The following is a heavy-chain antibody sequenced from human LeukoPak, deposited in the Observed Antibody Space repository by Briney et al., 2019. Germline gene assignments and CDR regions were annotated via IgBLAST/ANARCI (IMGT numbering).Heavy chain of an antibody. CDR2: IIPIFGTG. J-gene: IGHJ4*02. CDR3: AKGHDDFRQFDF. V-gene: IGHV1-69*01. Sequence: SVKVSCTASVGIFANYAISWVRKAPGQGLEWMGGIIPIFGTGHSAQKFQGRLTITADESTRTSYMELSSLRSEDTAVYYCAKGHDDFRQFDFWGQGTLVIVSS. D-gene: IGHD3-3*01. CDR1: VGIFANYA.